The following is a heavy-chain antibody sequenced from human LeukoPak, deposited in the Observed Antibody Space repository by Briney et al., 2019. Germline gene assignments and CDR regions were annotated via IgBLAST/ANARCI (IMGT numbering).Heavy chain of an antibody. V-gene: IGHV1-18*01. CDR2: ISAYNGNT. D-gene: IGHD3-22*01. Sequence: ASVKVSCKASGYTFTNYGISWVRQAPGQGLEWMGWISAYNGNTNYAQKFQGRITMTTDTSTSTAYMELRSLRSDDTAVYYCARVNSWDYYDSSGDYGIDYWGQGTLVTVSS. CDR3: ARVNSWDYYDSSGDYGIDY. CDR1: GYTFTNYG. J-gene: IGHJ4*02.